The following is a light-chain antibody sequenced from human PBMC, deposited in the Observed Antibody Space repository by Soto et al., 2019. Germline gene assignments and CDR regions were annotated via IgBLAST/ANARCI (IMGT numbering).Light chain of an antibody. CDR1: QSVLYSSDNKNY. CDR3: QQYYSTLT. J-gene: IGKJ4*01. CDR2: WAS. Sequence: DIVLTQSPDSLAVSLGERATINCKSSQSVLYSSDNKNYLAWYQQKPGQPPKLLISWASTRDSGVPDRFSGSGSGADFTLTISSLQAEDVAVYYCQQYYSTLTFGGGTKVEIK. V-gene: IGKV4-1*01.